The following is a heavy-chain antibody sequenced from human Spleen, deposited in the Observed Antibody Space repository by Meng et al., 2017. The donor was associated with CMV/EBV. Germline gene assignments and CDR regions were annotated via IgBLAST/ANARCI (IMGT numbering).Heavy chain of an antibody. CDR2: ISGYTGNT. J-gene: IGHJ6*02. V-gene: IGHV1-18*01. D-gene: IGHD3-16*01. CDR1: GYTFTSYG. Sequence: ASVKVSCKASGYTFTSYGISWVRQTPGQGLEWMGWISGYTGNTNYAQMFQGRVTMTTDTSTSTAYMELRSLRSDDTAVYSCARGDYKYGPYSYYYGMDVWGQGTTVTVSS. CDR3: ARGDYKYGPYSYYYGMDV.